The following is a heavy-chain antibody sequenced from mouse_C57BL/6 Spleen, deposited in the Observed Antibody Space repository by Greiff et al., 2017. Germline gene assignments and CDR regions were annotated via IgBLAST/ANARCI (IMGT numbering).Heavy chain of an antibody. CDR1: GYTFTGYW. CDR3: ARPHYGSRYFDV. D-gene: IGHD1-1*01. Sequence: QVQLQQSGAELMKPGASVKLSCKATGYTFTGYWIEWVKQRPGHGLEWIGEILPGSGNTKYNEKFKGKATLTVDTSSSTAYMQLSSLTSEDSAVYFCARPHYGSRYFDVWGTGTTVTVSS. CDR2: ILPGSGNT. J-gene: IGHJ1*03. V-gene: IGHV1-9*01.